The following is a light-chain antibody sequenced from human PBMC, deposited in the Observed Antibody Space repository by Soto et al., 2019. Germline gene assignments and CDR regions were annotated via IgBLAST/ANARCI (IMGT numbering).Light chain of an antibody. J-gene: IGKJ2*01. Sequence: DIQMTQSPSTLSASVGDRVTITCRASQTISRWLAWYQQKPGKAPKVLIYDASTLESGVPSRFSGSGSGTEFTLTITSLQPDDFATYYCQQYNSFEVHTFGQGTKLEIK. CDR3: QQYNSFEVHT. V-gene: IGKV1-5*01. CDR2: DAS. CDR1: QTISRW.